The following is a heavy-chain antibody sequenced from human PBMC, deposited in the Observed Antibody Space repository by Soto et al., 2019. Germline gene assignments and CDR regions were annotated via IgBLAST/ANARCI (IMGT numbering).Heavy chain of an antibody. J-gene: IGHJ3*02. CDR3: TKEKSVMYSGYDAFDI. CDR2: INSGGTAI. Sequence: GGSLRLSXAASGFTFSSFEMDWVRQAPGKGLEWVAHINSGGTAIYYADSVKGRFIISRDDADNSVYLQMNSLRAEDTAVYYCTKEKSVMYSGYDAFDIWGRGTMVTVSS. V-gene: IGHV3-48*03. CDR1: GFTFSSFE. D-gene: IGHD5-12*01.